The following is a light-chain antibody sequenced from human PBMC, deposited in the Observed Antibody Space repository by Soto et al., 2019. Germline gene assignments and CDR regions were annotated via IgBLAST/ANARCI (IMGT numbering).Light chain of an antibody. CDR3: HQSSSTPLT. CDR2: DAS. V-gene: IGKV1-39*01. J-gene: IGKJ4*01. CDR1: QSVFNH. Sequence: DVQMTQSPSSLSASVGDSVTITWRASQSVFNHLSWFQQRPGKGPKLLIYDASSLHAGVPSRFSGSGYGTEFTLTISTVQPEDSAIYYCHQSSSTPLTFGGGTRVELK.